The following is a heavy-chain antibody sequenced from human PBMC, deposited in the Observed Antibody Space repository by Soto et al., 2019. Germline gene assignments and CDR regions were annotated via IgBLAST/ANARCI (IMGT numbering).Heavy chain of an antibody. J-gene: IGHJ6*03. CDR3: AKAPHYYYYYMDV. CDR1: GFTFSSYA. Sequence: GGSLRLSCAASGFTFSSYAMSWVRQAPGKGLEWVSAISGSGGSTYYADSVKGRFTISRDNSKNTLYLQMNSLRAEDTAVYYCAKAPHYYYYYMDVWGKRTTVTVSS. V-gene: IGHV3-23*01. CDR2: ISGSGGST.